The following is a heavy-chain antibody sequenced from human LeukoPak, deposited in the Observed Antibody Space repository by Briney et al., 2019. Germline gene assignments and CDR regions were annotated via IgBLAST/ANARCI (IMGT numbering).Heavy chain of an antibody. D-gene: IGHD3-10*01. CDR1: GGFISSSSYY. CDR3: ARRPGLAPGSYYFDY. CDR2: IYYSGST. V-gene: IGHV4-39*01. J-gene: IGHJ4*02. Sequence: SETLSLTCTVSGGFISSSSYYWGWIRQPPGKGLERIGSIYYSGSTYYNPSLKSRVTISVDTSKNQFSLKLSSVTAADTDVYYCARRPGLAPGSYYFDYWGQGTLVTVSS.